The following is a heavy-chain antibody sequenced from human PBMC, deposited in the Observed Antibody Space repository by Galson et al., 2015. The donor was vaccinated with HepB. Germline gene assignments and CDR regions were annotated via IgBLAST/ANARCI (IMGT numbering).Heavy chain of an antibody. J-gene: IGHJ4*02. V-gene: IGHV1-2*02. Sequence: SVKVSCKASGYTFTSYYMHWVRQAPGQGLEWMGWINPNSGGTNYAQKFQGRVTMTRDTSISTAYMELSRLRSDDTAVYYCATRILYGSGSYPGFDYWGQGTLVTVSS. CDR2: INPNSGGT. D-gene: IGHD3-10*01. CDR1: GYTFTSYY. CDR3: ATRILYGSGSYPGFDY.